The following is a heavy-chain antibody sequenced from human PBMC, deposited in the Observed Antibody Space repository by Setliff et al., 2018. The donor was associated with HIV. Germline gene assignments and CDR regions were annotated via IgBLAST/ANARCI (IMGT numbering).Heavy chain of an antibody. CDR2: VSGSSRST. J-gene: IGHJ5*02. Sequence: PGGSLRLSCAASGFSFCSYWMHWIRQSPGKGLEWVSGVSGSSRSTYYADSVKGRFTISRDNSKNTLYLQMNSLRAEDTAVYYCATGAYGYRHPLYCLNPWGQGTLVTVSS. CDR3: ATGAYGYRHPLYCLNP. CDR1: GFSFCSYW. D-gene: IGHD3-16*01. V-gene: IGHV3-23*01.